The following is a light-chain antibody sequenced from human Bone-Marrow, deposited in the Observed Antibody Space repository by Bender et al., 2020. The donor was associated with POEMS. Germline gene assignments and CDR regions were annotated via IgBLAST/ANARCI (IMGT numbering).Light chain of an antibody. CDR2: DVT. J-gene: IGLJ2*01. V-gene: IGLV2-11*01. CDR1: RSDVGGYHY. Sequence: QSALTQPRSVSGSPGQSVTISCTGTRSDVGGYHYVSWYQQHPGKAPKLMIYDVTKRPSGVPDRFSGSKSGNTASLTISGLQAEDEADYYCSAYAGTTVVFGGGTKLTVL. CDR3: SAYAGTTVV.